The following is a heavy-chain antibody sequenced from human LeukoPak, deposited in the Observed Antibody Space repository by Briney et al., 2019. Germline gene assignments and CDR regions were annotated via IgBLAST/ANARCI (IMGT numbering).Heavy chain of an antibody. Sequence: ASVKVSCKASGYTFTSYDINWVRQATGQGLEWMGWMNPNSGNTGYAQKFQGRVTVTRNTSISTAYMELSSLRAEDTAVYYCARGRGSRRYNWFDPWGQGTLVTVSS. J-gene: IGHJ5*02. CDR2: MNPNSGNT. CDR3: ARGRGSRRYNWFDP. V-gene: IGHV1-8*01. CDR1: GYTFTSYD. D-gene: IGHD3-10*01.